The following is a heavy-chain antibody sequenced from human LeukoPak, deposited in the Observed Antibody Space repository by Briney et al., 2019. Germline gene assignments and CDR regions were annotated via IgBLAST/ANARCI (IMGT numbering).Heavy chain of an antibody. CDR2: IYYSGST. V-gene: IGHV4-61*01. Sequence: SETLSLTCTVSGGTVSNYIYYWIWLGPPPGKGLEWIGYIYYSGSTNYIYDPSLTSRVTMSVDSSKNQFSLKLTSVTAADTAVYYCARGVFGGYWGQGTLVTVSS. J-gene: IGHJ4*02. CDR3: ARGVFGGY. D-gene: IGHD3-10*01. CDR1: GGTVSNYIYY.